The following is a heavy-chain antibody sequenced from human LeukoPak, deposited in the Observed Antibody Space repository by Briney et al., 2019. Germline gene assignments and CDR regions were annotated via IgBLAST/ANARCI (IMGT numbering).Heavy chain of an antibody. CDR1: GFTFSSYG. J-gene: IGHJ4*02. CDR2: IWYDGSNK. CDR3: ARSPISSWGIDY. D-gene: IGHD6-13*01. V-gene: IGHV3-33*01. Sequence: GGSLRLSCAASGFTFSSYGMHWVRQAPGKGLEWVAVIWYDGSNKYYADSVKGRFTISRDNSKNTLYLQMNSLRAEDTAVYYCARSPISSWGIDYWGQGTLVTVYS.